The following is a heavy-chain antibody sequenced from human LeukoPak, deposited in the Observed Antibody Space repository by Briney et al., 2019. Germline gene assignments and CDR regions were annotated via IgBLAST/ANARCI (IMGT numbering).Heavy chain of an antibody. CDR1: GGPISSYY. D-gene: IGHD6-19*01. Sequence: SETLSLTCTVSGGPISSYYWSWIRQPAGKGLEWIGRIYTSGSTNYNPSLKSRVTMSVDTSKNQFSLKLSSVTAADTAVYYCARDLGSSGWYLSQDYWGQGTLVTVSS. V-gene: IGHV4-4*07. J-gene: IGHJ4*02. CDR2: IYTSGST. CDR3: ARDLGSSGWYLSQDY.